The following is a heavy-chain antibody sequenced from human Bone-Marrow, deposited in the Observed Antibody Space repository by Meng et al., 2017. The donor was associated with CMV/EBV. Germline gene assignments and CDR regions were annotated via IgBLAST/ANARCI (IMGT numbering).Heavy chain of an antibody. Sequence: GESLKISCAASGFTFSSYSMNWVRQAPGKGLEWVANIKQDGSEKYYVDSVKGRFTISRDNAKNSLYLQMNSLRAEDTAVYYCARADRYCSSTSCYFRHWGQGTLVTVSS. CDR1: GFTFSSYS. CDR2: IKQDGSEK. D-gene: IGHD2-2*01. V-gene: IGHV3-7*01. CDR3: ARADRYCSSTSCYFRH. J-gene: IGHJ1*01.